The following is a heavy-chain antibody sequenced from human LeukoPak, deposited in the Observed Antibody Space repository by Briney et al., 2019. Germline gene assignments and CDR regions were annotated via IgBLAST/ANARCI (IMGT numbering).Heavy chain of an antibody. D-gene: IGHD5-12*01. CDR1: GGTFISYA. CDR3: ATPEPDSGYDLRSHLDY. Sequence: ASVKVSCKASGGTFISYAISWVRQAPGQGLEWMGGIIPIFVTSTFAQTFQARLTITTDQSTSTPYMELSSLRSEDTAVYYCATPEPDSGYDLRSHLDYWGQGTLVTVSS. CDR2: IIPIFVTS. V-gene: IGHV1-69*05. J-gene: IGHJ4*02.